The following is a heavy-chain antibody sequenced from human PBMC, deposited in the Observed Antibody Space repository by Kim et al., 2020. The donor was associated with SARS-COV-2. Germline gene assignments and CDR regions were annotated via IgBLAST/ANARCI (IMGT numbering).Heavy chain of an antibody. J-gene: IGHJ4*02. D-gene: IGHD3-22*01. V-gene: IGHV5-51*01. CDR3: ARFSGYYDSSGYFDY. Sequence: PSFQRQVTISADKSISTAYLQWSSLKASDTAMYYCARFSGYYDSSGYFDYWGQGTLVTVSS.